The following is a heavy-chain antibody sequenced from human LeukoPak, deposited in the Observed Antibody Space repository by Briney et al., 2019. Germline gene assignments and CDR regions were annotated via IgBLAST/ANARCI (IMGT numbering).Heavy chain of an antibody. D-gene: IGHD3-9*01. Sequence: PSETLSLTCAVYGGSFSGYYWSWIRQPPGKGLEWIGEINHSGSTNYNPSLTSRVTISVDTSKNQFSLKLSSVTAADTAVYYCARHLLPKTAGRYFDWSNYWYFDLWGRGTLVTVSS. J-gene: IGHJ2*01. CDR3: ARHLLPKTAGRYFDWSNYWYFDL. CDR1: GGSFSGYY. CDR2: INHSGST. V-gene: IGHV4-34*01.